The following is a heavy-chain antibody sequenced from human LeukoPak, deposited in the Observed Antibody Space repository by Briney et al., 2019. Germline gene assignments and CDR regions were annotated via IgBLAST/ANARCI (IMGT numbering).Heavy chain of an antibody. D-gene: IGHD2-2*01. J-gene: IGHJ3*02. CDR1: GGSISSGGYY. CDR3: ARMAPRTVAFVI. CDR2: IYYSGST. Sequence: PSETLSLTCTVSGGSISSGGYYWSWIRQHPGKGLEWIGYIYYSGSTYYNPSLKSRVTISVDTSKNQFSLKLSSVTAADTAVYYCARMAPRTVAFVIWGQGTMVTVSS. V-gene: IGHV4-31*03.